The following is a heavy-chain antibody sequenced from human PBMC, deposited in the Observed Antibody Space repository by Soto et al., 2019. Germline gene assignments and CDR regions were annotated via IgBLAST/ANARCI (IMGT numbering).Heavy chain of an antibody. J-gene: IGHJ4*02. CDR2: IYYSGST. CDR1: GGSISSSSYY. V-gene: IGHV4-39*01. Sequence: SETLSLTCTVSGGSISSSSYYWGWIRQPPGKGLEWIGSIYYSGSTYYNPSLKSRVTISVDTSKNQFSLKLSSVTAADTAVYYCASARSHFDWLPHTGAFDFDYWGQGTLVTVSS. D-gene: IGHD3-9*01. CDR3: ASARSHFDWLPHTGAFDFDY.